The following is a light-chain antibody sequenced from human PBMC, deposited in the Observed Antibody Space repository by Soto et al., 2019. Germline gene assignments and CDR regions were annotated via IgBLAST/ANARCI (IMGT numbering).Light chain of an antibody. V-gene: IGKV3-11*01. J-gene: IGKJ2*01. CDR1: RSISNY. CDR3: QQRGYWYT. Sequence: DIVLTQSPATLSLFPGERATLSCRASRSISNYLAWYQQKPGQPPRLLIYDASNRATDIPARFSGSGSGTDFTLTISSLEPDDFAVYYCQQRGYWYTFGQGTKLEIK. CDR2: DAS.